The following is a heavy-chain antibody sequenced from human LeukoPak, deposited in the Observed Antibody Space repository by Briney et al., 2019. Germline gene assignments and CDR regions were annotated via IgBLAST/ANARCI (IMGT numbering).Heavy chain of an antibody. V-gene: IGHV4-34*01. CDR3: ARGETEKGNYYYYYMDV. Sequence: SETLSLTCAVHGGSFSGYYWSWIRQPPGKGLEWIGEINHSGSTNYNPSLKSRVTISVDTSKNQFSLKLSSVTAADTAVYYCARGETEKGNYYYYYMDVWGKGTTVTVSS. CDR2: INHSGST. J-gene: IGHJ6*03. CDR1: GGSFSGYY.